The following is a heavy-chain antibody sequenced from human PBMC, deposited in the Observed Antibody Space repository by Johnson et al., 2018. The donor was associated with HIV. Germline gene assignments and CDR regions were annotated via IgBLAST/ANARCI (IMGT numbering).Heavy chain of an antibody. V-gene: IGHV3-7*03. CDR3: ARNSGGSSSGSRI. CDR1: GFTFSSYW. Sequence: MLLVESGGGVVRPGGSLRLSCAASGFTFSSYWMSWVRQAPGKGLEWVPGKGLEWVANIKQDGSEKYYVDSVKGRFTIARDNAKNSLYLQMNSLRAEDTAVYYWARNSGGSSSGSRIWGQGTMVTVSS. D-gene: IGHD6-6*01. CDR2: IKQDGSEK. J-gene: IGHJ3*02.